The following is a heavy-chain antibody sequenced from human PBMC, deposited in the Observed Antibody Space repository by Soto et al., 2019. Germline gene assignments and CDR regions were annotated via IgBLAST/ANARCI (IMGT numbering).Heavy chain of an antibody. J-gene: IGHJ5*02. Sequence: QVQLVQSGAEVKKPGSSVKVSCKASGGTFSSYAISWVRQAPGQGLEWMGGIIPIFGTANYAQKFQGRVTITADESTSTAYMELSSLRSEDTAVYYCARMICLNYDFWSGWFDPWGQGNLVTVSS. D-gene: IGHD3-3*01. CDR3: ARMICLNYDFWSGWFDP. CDR2: IIPIFGTA. V-gene: IGHV1-69*01. CDR1: GGTFSSYA.